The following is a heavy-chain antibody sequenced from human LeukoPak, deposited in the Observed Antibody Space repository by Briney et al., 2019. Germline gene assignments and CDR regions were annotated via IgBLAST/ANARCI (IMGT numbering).Heavy chain of an antibody. D-gene: IGHD6-19*01. CDR3: AKSAPSSVAGNFDY. Sequence: PGRSLRLSCAASGFTFDDYAMHWVRQAPGKGLGWVSGISWNSGSIGYADSVKGRFTISRDNAKNSLYLQMNSLRAEDTALYYCAKSAPSSVAGNFDYWGQGTLVTVSS. J-gene: IGHJ4*02. CDR1: GFTFDDYA. V-gene: IGHV3-9*01. CDR2: ISWNSGSI.